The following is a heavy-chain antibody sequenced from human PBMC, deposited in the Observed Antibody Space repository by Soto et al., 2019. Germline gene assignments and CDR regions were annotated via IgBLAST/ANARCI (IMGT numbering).Heavy chain of an antibody. CDR3: ARAHPSCSGGSCYSGDAFDI. D-gene: IGHD2-15*01. CDR2: IYYSGST. Sequence: SETLSLTCTVSGGSISSGGYYWSWIRQHPGKGLEWIGYIYYSGSTYYNPSLKSRVTISVDTSKNQFSLKLSSVTAADTAVYYCARAHPSCSGGSCYSGDAFDIWGQGTMVTVSS. J-gene: IGHJ3*02. CDR1: GGSISSGGYY. V-gene: IGHV4-31*03.